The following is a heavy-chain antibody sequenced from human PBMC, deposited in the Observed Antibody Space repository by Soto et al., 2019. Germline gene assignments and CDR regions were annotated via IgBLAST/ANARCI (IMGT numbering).Heavy chain of an antibody. CDR3: ARGRTWGARDFDY. D-gene: IGHD3-16*01. J-gene: IGHJ4*02. CDR2: ISAYNGHT. V-gene: IGHV1-18*01. CDR1: GYTFNTYG. Sequence: QVQLVQSGGGVKRPGASVRVSCKASGYTFNTYGISWVRQAPGQGLEWMGWISAYNGHTDYAQKFQGRVTMTTDTSTNTISMELRGLRSDDTAVYYCARGRTWGARDFDYWGQGTLVTVSS.